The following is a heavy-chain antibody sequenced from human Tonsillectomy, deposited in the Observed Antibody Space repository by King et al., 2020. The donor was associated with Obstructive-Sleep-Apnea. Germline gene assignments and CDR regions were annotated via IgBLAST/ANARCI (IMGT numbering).Heavy chain of an antibody. D-gene: IGHD6-19*01. Sequence: VQLVESGGGGVQPGRSLRLPCAASGFTFSSYGMHWVRQAPGKGLEWVAVTSYDGNNRYYADSVKGRFTLSRDNSKNTLYLQMNGLRGEDTAVYYCARDGESGGFGYYYYGMDVWGQGTTVTVSS. CDR1: GFTFSSYG. V-gene: IGHV3-30*03. CDR2: TSYDGNNR. CDR3: ARDGESGGFGYYYYGMDV. J-gene: IGHJ6*02.